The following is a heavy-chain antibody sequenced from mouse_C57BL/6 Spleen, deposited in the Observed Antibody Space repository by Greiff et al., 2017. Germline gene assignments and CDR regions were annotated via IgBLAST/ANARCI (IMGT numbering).Heavy chain of an antibody. Sequence: VQLQQSGAELVRPGASVKLSCTASGFNIKDDYMHWVKQRPEQGLEWIGWIDPENGDPEYASKFQGKATITADTSSNTAYLQLSSLTSEDTAVYYWTQTAQATGGFAYWGQGTLVTVSA. J-gene: IGHJ3*01. CDR3: TQTAQATGGFAY. CDR2: IDPENGDP. V-gene: IGHV14-4*01. D-gene: IGHD3-2*02. CDR1: GFNIKDDY.